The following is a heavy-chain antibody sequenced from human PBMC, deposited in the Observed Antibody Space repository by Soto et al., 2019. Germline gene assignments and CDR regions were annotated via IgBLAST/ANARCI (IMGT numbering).Heavy chain of an antibody. Sequence: HITLKESGPTLVKPTQTLTLTCSFSGFSLTSTAVGVTWIRQTPGKALDWLALIYLDDDNHFSPSLKSRLSVNKDTSKNQVVLTMTNMDPVDTATYYSAHGSGWFSDYWGHGILVTVYS. D-gene: IGHD6-19*01. J-gene: IGHJ4*01. CDR3: AHGSGWFSDY. CDR2: IYLDDDN. CDR1: GFSLTSTAVG. V-gene: IGHV2-5*02.